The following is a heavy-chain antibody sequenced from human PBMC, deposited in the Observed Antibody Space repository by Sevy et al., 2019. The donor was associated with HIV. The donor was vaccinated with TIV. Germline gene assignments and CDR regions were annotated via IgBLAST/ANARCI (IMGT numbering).Heavy chain of an antibody. CDR1: GFSFSNYW. J-gene: IGHJ4*02. D-gene: IGHD3-22*01. CDR2: IKQDESAK. CDR3: AKGNSGSFDY. Sequence: GGSLRLSCAASGFSFSNYWMHWVRQAPGKGLEWVANIKQDESAKYYEGSVKGRFTISRDNAKNSVYLEMNSLTPEDTAIYYCAKGNSGSFDYWGQGTLVTVSS. V-gene: IGHV3-7*01.